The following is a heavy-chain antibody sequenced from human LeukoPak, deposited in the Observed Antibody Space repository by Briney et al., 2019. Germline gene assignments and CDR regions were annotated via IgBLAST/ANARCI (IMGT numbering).Heavy chain of an antibody. CDR2: FDPEDGET. CDR3: ATGRYIGDGDGMDV. J-gene: IGHJ6*02. D-gene: IGHD1-1*01. CDR1: GYTLTELS. V-gene: IGHV1-24*01. Sequence: ASVKVSCKVSGYTLTELSMHWVRQAPGKGLEWMGGFDPEDGETIYAQKFQGRVTMTEDTSTDTAYMELSSLRSEDTAVYYCATGRYIGDGDGMDVWGQGTTVTVSS.